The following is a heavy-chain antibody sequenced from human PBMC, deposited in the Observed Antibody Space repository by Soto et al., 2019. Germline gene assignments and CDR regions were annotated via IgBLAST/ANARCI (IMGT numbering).Heavy chain of an antibody. CDR1: GFTFSSYG. CDR3: AKDQAPTMVRGGYYYCYGIDV. Sequence: QVQLVESGGGVVQPGRSLRLSCAASGFTFSSYGMHWVRQAPGKGLEWVAVISYDGSNKYYADSVKGRFTISRDNSKNAVYLQMNSLRAEDTAVYYWAKDQAPTMVRGGYYYCYGIDVWGQGTTVTVSS. J-gene: IGHJ6*02. D-gene: IGHD3-10*01. CDR2: ISYDGSNK. V-gene: IGHV3-30*18.